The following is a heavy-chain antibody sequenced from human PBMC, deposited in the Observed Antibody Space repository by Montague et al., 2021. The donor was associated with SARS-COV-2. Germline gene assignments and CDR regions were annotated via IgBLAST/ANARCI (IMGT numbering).Heavy chain of an antibody. CDR1: GYSISSGYY. D-gene: IGHD3-3*01. CDR3: AREVRYYAFWIGRTQTGTDY. V-gene: IGHV4-38-2*02. J-gene: IGHJ4*02. CDR2: IYHCGST. Sequence: SETLSLTCTVSGYSISSGYYCGWIRQPPGKGLEWIGSIYHCGSTYYNPSLKSRVTISVDTSKNQFSLKMRSVTAAATAVYYCAREVRYYAFWIGRTQTGTDYRGQGTLVTVSS.